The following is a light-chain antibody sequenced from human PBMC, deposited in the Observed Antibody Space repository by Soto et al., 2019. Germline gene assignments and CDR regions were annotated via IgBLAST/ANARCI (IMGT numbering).Light chain of an antibody. CDR2: KAS. V-gene: IGKV1-5*03. CDR3: HQYKTYST. Sequence: DIQMTQSPSSLSASVGDSLTITFRASQYISTYLNWYQQKPGKAPKLLIYKASTLKSGVPSRFSGSGSGTECTLTITDLQADDLATYFCHQYKTYSTFGQGAKAAIK. CDR1: QYISTY. J-gene: IGKJ1*01.